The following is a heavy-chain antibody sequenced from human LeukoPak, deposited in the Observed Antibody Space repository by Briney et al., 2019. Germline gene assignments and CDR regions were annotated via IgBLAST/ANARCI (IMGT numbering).Heavy chain of an antibody. Sequence: SETLSLTCTVSGGSIYSGSYYWSWIRQPAGKGLEGIGRIYTSGSTNYNPSLKSRVTISVDTYKNQFSLKLSSVTAPDTAVHYCSRVARDYCGKGDWVDPWGQGTVLTVSS. J-gene: IGHJ5*02. CDR3: SRVARDYCGKGDWVDP. D-gene: IGHD2-21*01. CDR2: IYTSGST. CDR1: GGSIYSGSYY. V-gene: IGHV4-61*02.